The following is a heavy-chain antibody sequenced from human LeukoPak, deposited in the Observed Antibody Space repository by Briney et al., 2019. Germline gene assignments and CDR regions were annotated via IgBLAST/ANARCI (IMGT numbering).Heavy chain of an antibody. D-gene: IGHD1-26*01. CDR1: GFTFSNYN. V-gene: IGHV3-21*01. J-gene: IGHJ6*03. CDR2: ITRGSIYT. Sequence: GGSLRLSCAASGFTFSNYNMNWVRQTPGKGLEWVSSITRGSIYTFYADSVKGRFTISRDNAKNSLSLQMNSLRAEDTAVYYCARDPYNGSYGDDYYYMDVWGKGTTVTISS. CDR3: ARDPYNGSYGDDYYYMDV.